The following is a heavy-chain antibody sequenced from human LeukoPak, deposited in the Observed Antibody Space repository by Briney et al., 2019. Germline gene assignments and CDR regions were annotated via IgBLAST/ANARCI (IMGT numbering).Heavy chain of an antibody. V-gene: IGHV3-11*06. Sequence: GGSLRLSCAASGFTFSDYYMSWIRQAPGKGLEWVSYISSSSSYTNYADSVKGRFTISRDNAKNSLYLQMNSLRAEDTAVYYFVTDRPDSSGYYYPYWYFDLWGRGTLVTVSS. J-gene: IGHJ2*01. CDR3: VTDRPDSSGYYYPYWYFDL. D-gene: IGHD3-22*01. CDR1: GFTFSDYY. CDR2: ISSSSSYT.